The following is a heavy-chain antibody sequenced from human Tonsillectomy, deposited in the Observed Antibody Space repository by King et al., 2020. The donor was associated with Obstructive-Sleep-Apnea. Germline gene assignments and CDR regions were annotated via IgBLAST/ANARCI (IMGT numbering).Heavy chain of an antibody. J-gene: IGHJ5*02. V-gene: IGHV4-34*01. CDR1: GGSFSGYY. D-gene: IGHD3-10*01. CDR2: IDHSGST. Sequence: VQLQQWGAGLLKPSETLSLTCAVYGGSFSGYYWSWIRQPPGKGLEWIGEIDHSGSTNYNPSLKSRVTISVDTSKKQFSLKLSSVTAADTAVYYCAINYGSGSYYGNWFDPWGQGTLVTVSS. CDR3: AINYGSGSYYGNWFDP.